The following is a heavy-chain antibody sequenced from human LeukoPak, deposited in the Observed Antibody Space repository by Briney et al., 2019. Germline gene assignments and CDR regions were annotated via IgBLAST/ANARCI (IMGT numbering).Heavy chain of an antibody. V-gene: IGHV1-8*01. CDR2: MNPNSGNT. CDR1: GYTFTSYD. J-gene: IGHJ6*02. D-gene: IGHD6-6*01. Sequence: ASVKVSCKASGYTFTSYDINWVRQATGQGLEWMGWMNPNSGNTGYAQKFQGRVTMTRNTSISTAYMELSSLRSEDTAVYYCARDMYSSSSYYYYYYYGMDVWRQGTTVTVSS. CDR3: ARDMYSSSSYYYYYYYGMDV.